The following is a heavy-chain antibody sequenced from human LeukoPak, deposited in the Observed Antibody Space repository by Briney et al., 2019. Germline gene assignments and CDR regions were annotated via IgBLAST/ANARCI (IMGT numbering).Heavy chain of an antibody. J-gene: IGHJ5*02. V-gene: IGHV4-38-2*02. Sequence: SETLSLTSTVSGYSINSGYYWGWIRQPPGKGLEWIGSIYHDGTTYYNPSLKSRLTISVDTSKNQFSLNLNSVTAADTAVYYCARSSYYYDSSGYGINWFDPWGQGTLVTVSS. CDR2: IYHDGTT. CDR3: ARSSYYYDSSGYGINWFDP. D-gene: IGHD3-22*01. CDR1: GYSINSGYY.